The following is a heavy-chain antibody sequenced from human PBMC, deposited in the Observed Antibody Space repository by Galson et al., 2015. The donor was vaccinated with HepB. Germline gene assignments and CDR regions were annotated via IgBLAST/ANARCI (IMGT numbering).Heavy chain of an antibody. Sequence: SLRLSCATSGFSPHDHAIHWVRQPPGKGLEWVSGISWNSGSLGYADSVKGRFTISRDNGQNVVYLQMNNLRIEDTALYHCVRVGDDFWGGFYDWGQGTLVTVSS. CDR2: ISWNSGSL. J-gene: IGHJ4*02. D-gene: IGHD3-3*01. CDR1: GFSPHDHA. V-gene: IGHV3-9*02. CDR3: VRVGDDFWGGFYD.